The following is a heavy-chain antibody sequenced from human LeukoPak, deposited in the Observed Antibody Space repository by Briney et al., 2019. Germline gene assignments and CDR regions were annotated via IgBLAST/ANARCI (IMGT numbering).Heavy chain of an antibody. Sequence: GGSLRLSCAASGFTFSSYSMNWVRQAPGKGLEWVSSISSSSSYIYYADSVKGRFTISRDNAKNSLYLQMNSLRAEDTAVYYCARESGWFGELFHNYYYYYMDVWGKGTTVTVSS. V-gene: IGHV3-21*01. CDR3: ARESGWFGELFHNYYYYYMDV. J-gene: IGHJ6*03. D-gene: IGHD3-10*01. CDR1: GFTFSSYS. CDR2: ISSSSSYI.